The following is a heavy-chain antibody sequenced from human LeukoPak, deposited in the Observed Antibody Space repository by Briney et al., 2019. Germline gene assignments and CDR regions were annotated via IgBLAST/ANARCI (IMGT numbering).Heavy chain of an antibody. D-gene: IGHD2-8*02. V-gene: IGHV3-30*18. CDR2: ISFDGSVK. CDR3: AKGPPTGSYFDY. J-gene: IGHJ4*02. Sequence: GGSLRLSCAASGFTFSDHGMHWVRQAPGKGLEWVAVISFDGSVKYYADSVKGRLTISRDNSKNTLYLQMNSLRAEDTAVYYCAKGPPTGSYFDYWGQGTLVTVSS. CDR1: GFTFSDHG.